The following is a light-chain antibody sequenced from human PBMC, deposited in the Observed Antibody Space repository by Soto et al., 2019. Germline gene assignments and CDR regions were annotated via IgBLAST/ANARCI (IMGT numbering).Light chain of an antibody. J-gene: IGLJ1*01. V-gene: IGLV2-14*03. CDR3: CSLTPSHTYV. CDR2: HVT. CDR1: SSDIGHYDY. Sequence: PVLTYPASVSGSPGQSITITCSGTSSDIGHYDYVSWYPQHPGKAPKPMIYHVTYRPSGVSNRYSGSKSGNSASLTISGLQADDEADYYCCSLTPSHTYVFGSGTKVTVL.